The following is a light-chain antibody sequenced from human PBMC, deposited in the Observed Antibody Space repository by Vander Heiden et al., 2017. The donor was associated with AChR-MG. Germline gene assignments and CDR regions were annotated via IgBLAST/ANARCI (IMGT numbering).Light chain of an antibody. V-gene: IGLV2-23*01. CDR2: EGN. J-gene: IGLJ3*02. CDR3: CSYAVGRTSV. CDR1: SSDLGTYNL. Sequence: QSALTQPASVSGSPGQSITISYTGTSSDLGTYNLVSWYQHHPGKAPKLIIYEGNKRPSGVSNRFSGSKSGTTASLTVSGLQAEDEADYYCCSYAVGRTSVFGGGTKLTVL.